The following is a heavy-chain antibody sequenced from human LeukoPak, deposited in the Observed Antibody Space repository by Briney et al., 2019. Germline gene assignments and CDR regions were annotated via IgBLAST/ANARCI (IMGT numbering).Heavy chain of an antibody. D-gene: IGHD3-10*01. Sequence: SETLSLTCTVSGGSISSYYWSWIRQPAGKGLGWIGRIYTSGSTNYNPSLKSRVTMSVDTSKNQFSLKLSSVTAADTAVYYCARDRGYYGSGSYKAFDIWGQGTMVTVSS. CDR1: GGSISSYY. CDR3: ARDRGYYGSGSYKAFDI. CDR2: IYTSGST. J-gene: IGHJ3*02. V-gene: IGHV4-4*07.